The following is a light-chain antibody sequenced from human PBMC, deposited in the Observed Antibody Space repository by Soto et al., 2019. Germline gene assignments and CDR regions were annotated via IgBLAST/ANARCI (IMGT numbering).Light chain of an antibody. CDR3: QHYGSSPPFA. V-gene: IGKV3-20*01. CDR1: QSVTNNY. CDR2: GAS. J-gene: IGKJ3*01. Sequence: EIVLTQSPGTLSLSPGERATLACRASQSVTNNYLAWYQQKPGQAPWRLIYGASNRATGIPDRFSGSGSGTDFTLTISRLEPEDVAVYYCQHYGSSPPFAFGPGTTVDSK.